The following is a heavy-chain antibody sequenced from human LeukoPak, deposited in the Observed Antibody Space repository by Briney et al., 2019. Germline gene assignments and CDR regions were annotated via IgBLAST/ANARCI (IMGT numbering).Heavy chain of an antibody. D-gene: IGHD6-19*01. CDR3: ATGIPKLAVAKD. CDR1: GYTLTQLS. Sequence: DSVKVSCKVSGYTLTQLSMHWVLQAPGKGLEWMGGFDPEDGETIYAQKFQGRVTMTEDTSTDTAYMELSSLRSEDTAVYYCATGIPKLAVAKDWGQGTLVTVSS. CDR2: FDPEDGET. V-gene: IGHV1-24*01. J-gene: IGHJ4*02.